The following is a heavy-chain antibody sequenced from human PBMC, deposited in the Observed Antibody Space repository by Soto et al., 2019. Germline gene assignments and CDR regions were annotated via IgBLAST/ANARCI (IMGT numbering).Heavy chain of an antibody. Sequence: QVQLEQSGAEVKEPGASVKISCKASGYTFTTYHIHWVRQAPGQGLDWMGMLDPIGGNTGYARKFQDRAAMTTETSTSKSYIQVNSPRSDKTAMYFCVRGYCTSSASREGELQHWGQGTLVTVSS. D-gene: IGHD2-2*01. CDR3: VRGYCTSSASREGELQH. V-gene: IGHV1-46*01. J-gene: IGHJ1*01. CDR2: LDPIGGNT. CDR1: GYTFTTYH.